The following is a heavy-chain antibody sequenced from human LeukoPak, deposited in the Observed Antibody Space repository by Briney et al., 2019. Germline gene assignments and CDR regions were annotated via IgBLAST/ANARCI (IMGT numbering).Heavy chain of an antibody. CDR2: ISPDGSNK. CDR3: AKGGSGSYYYYGVDV. D-gene: IGHD2-15*01. V-gene: IGHV3-30*18. CDR1: GLTFTSFG. Sequence: GTSLRLSCAASGLTFTSFGMHWVRQAPGKGLEWVAVISPDGSNKYYADSVKGRFTISRDNSKNTLSLQMNSLRPEETAVYYCAKGGSGSYYYYGVDVWGQGTTVTVSS. J-gene: IGHJ6*02.